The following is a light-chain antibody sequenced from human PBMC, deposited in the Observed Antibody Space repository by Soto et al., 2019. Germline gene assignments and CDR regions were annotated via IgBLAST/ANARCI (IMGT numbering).Light chain of an antibody. CDR3: SSYTSSSSYV. CDR1: SSDVGAYNS. Sequence: QSALTQPASGSGSPGQSIAISCTGTSSDVGAYNSVSWYQQYPGKAPKLMIHDVSNRPSGVSNRFSGSKSGSTASLTISGLQAEDEADYYCSSYTSSSSYVCGSGTKVTVL. CDR2: DVS. J-gene: IGLJ1*01. V-gene: IGLV2-14*01.